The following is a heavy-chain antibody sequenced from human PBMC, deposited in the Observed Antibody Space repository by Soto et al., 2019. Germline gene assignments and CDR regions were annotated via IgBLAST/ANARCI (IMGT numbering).Heavy chain of an antibody. Sequence: SETLSLTCAVSGGSISSGGYSWSWIRQPPGKGLEWIGYIYHSGSTYYNPSLKSRVTISVDRSKNQFSLKLSSVTAADTAVYYCARDWGSIWGQGTMVTVSS. D-gene: IGHD3-16*01. CDR2: IYHSGST. CDR3: ARDWGSI. CDR1: GGSISSGGYS. V-gene: IGHV4-30-2*01. J-gene: IGHJ3*02.